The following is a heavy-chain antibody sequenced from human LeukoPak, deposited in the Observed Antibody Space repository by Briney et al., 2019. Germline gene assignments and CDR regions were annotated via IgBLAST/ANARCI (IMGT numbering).Heavy chain of an antibody. Sequence: GESLKISCKGSGYSFTSYWIGWVRQMPGKGLEWMGIIYPGDSDTRYSPSFQGQVTISADKSISTAYPQWSSLKASDTAMYYCARLGLIAAAGPSASDYWGQGTLVTVSS. J-gene: IGHJ4*02. CDR3: ARLGLIAAAGPSASDY. CDR1: GYSFTSYW. V-gene: IGHV5-51*01. D-gene: IGHD6-13*01. CDR2: IYPGDSDT.